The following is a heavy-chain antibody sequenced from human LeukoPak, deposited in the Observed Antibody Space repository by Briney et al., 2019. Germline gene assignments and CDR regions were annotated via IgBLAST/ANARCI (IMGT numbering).Heavy chain of an antibody. CDR3: ARGGYSGYKN. J-gene: IGHJ4*02. Sequence: SQTLSLTCTVSGGSIGTGDYSWSWIRQPPGKGLEWIGYIYHSGSTYYNPSLKSRVTISVDRSKNQFSLKLSSVTAADTAVYYCARGGYSGYKNWGQGTLVTVSS. D-gene: IGHD5-12*01. V-gene: IGHV4-30-2*01. CDR1: GGSIGTGDYS. CDR2: IYHSGST.